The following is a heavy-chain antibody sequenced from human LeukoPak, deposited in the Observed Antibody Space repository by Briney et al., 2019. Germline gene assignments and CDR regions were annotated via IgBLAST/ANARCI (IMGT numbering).Heavy chain of an antibody. CDR2: IKQDGSEK. J-gene: IGHJ5*02. Sequence: GGSLRLSCAASGFTFSGYWMSWVRQAPGKGLEWVANIKQDGSEKYYVDSVKGRFTISRDNAKNSLYLQMNSLRAEDTAVYYCARDYYDSSGYVWFDPWGQGTLVTVSS. CDR1: GFTFSGYW. CDR3: ARDYYDSSGYVWFDP. V-gene: IGHV3-7*01. D-gene: IGHD3-22*01.